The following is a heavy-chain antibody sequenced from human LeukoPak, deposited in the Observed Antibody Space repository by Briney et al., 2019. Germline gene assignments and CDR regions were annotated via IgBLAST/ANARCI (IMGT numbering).Heavy chain of an antibody. J-gene: IGHJ5*02. CDR1: GGSISSGGYY. CDR2: IYYSGST. Sequence: SQTLSLTCTVSGGSISSGGYYWSWIRQHPGKGLEWIGYIYYSGSTYYNPSLKSRVTISVDTSKNQFSLKLSSVTAADTAVYYCARDAPYYYDSPLSNCFDPGGKGPRVTVPS. V-gene: IGHV4-31*03. CDR3: ARDAPYYYDSPLSNCFDP. D-gene: IGHD3-22*01.